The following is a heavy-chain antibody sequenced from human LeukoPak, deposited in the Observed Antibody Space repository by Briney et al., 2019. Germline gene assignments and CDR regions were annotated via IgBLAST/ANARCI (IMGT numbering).Heavy chain of an antibody. CDR3: ARDPYCSSTSCYERGYYYYGMDV. Sequence: ASVKVSCKASGGTFSSYAISWVRPAPGQGLEWMGGIIPIFGTANYAQKFQGRVTITADKSTSTAYMELSSLRSEDTAVYYCARDPYCSSTSCYERGYYYYGMDVWGKGTTVTVSS. V-gene: IGHV1-69*06. CDR2: IIPIFGTA. CDR1: GGTFSSYA. D-gene: IGHD2-2*01. J-gene: IGHJ6*04.